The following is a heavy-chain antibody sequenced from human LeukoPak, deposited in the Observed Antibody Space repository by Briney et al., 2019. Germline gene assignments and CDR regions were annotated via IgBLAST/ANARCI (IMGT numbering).Heavy chain of an antibody. V-gene: IGHV3-21*01. D-gene: IGHD4-23*01. CDR3: ARAPRWYYFDY. CDR2: ISRGSSYI. J-gene: IGHJ4*02. CDR1: GFTFSSYD. Sequence: GGSLRLSCAASGFTFSSYDMNWVRQAPGKGLEWVSYISRGSSYIYYADSVKGRFTISRDNAKNSLYLQMNSLRAEDTAVYYCARAPRWYYFDYWGQGTLVTVSS.